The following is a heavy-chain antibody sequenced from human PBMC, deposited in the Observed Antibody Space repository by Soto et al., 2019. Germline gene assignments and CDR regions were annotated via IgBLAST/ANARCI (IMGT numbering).Heavy chain of an antibody. V-gene: IGHV1-69*12. CDR3: ARSGGLVRDFNY. Sequence: QVQLVQSGAEVKKPGSSVKVSCKASGGTFSSDSFSWVRQAPGQGLEWMGGIIPMFDTPIYAQKFQDRVTITANESPSTAYTQLISLRSGGTAVYSCARSGGLVRDFNYWGQGSLVTVAS. CDR1: GGTFSSDS. CDR2: IIPMFDTP. D-gene: IGHD6-6*01. J-gene: IGHJ4*02.